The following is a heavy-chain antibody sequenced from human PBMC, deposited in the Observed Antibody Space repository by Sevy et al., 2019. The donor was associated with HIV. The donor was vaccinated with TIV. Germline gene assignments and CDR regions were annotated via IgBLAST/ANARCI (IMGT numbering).Heavy chain of an antibody. V-gene: IGHV5-51*01. Sequence: GESLKIPCEGSGYRFTSYWIGWVRQMPGKGLEWMGIIYPTVSDTRSSPSFQGQVTISVDKSISTAYRQWSSLKASDTALHYCASHSSDSYVDYWGQGTLVTVSS. D-gene: IGHD6-19*01. CDR2: IYPTVSDT. CDR3: ASHSSDSYVDY. J-gene: IGHJ4*02. CDR1: GYRFTSYW.